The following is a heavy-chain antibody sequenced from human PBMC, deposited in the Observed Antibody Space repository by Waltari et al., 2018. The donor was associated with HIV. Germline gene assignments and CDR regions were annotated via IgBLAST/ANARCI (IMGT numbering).Heavy chain of an antibody. V-gene: IGHV3-30-3*01. CDR2: ESDVGSRN. CDR3: TSGFLVPFDSFYYHDAMDV. D-gene: IGHD3-22*01. CDR1: GFTFKKYA. J-gene: IGHJ6*02. Sequence: QVQLVESGGGVVQPGRSLRLSCAASGFTFKKYAMPWVRQAPGKGLEGVAFESDVGSRNYDDTSLKGRFTICRDNSKNALYLQMNSLRPEDPAVYDCTSGFLVPFDSFYYHDAMDVWGQGTPVTVSS.